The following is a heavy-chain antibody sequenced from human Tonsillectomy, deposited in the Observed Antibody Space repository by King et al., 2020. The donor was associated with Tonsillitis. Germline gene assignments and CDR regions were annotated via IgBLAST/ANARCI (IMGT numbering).Heavy chain of an antibody. J-gene: IGHJ4*02. CDR1: GFTFRSYG. Sequence: VQLVESGGGVVQSGGSLRLSCAASGFTFRSYGMHWVRQAPGKGLEWVAYISYDGSNKYYADAVKGRFTISRDISKNTVYLQMSSLRVEDTAVYYCAKDRDSGDDEPLDHWGQGTLVTVS. CDR2: ISYDGSNK. D-gene: IGHD4-17*01. V-gene: IGHV3-30*02. CDR3: AKDRDSGDDEPLDH.